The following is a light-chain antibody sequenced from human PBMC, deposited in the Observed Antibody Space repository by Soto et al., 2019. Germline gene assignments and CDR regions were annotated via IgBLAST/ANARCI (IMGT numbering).Light chain of an antibody. CDR1: QSISXW. J-gene: IGKJ3*01. CDR2: DAS. V-gene: IGKV1-5*01. Sequence: DIQMTQSPSTXXASVGDRVTXXXXASQSISXWLAWYQQKPGKAPKLLIYDASSLESGVPSRFSGSGSGTEFTLTISSLQPDDFATYYCQQYNSYPFTFGPGTKVDIK. CDR3: QQYNSYPFT.